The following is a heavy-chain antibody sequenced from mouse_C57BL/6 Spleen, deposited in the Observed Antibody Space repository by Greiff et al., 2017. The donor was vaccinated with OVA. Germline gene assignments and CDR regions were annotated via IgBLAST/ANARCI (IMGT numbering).Heavy chain of an antibody. Sequence: VQLQQSGAELVKPGASVKISCKASGYAFSSYWMNWVKQRPGKGLEWIGQIYPGDGDTNYNGKFKGQATLTADKSSSTAYMQLSSLTSEDSAVYFCAREYDYWYFDVWGTGTTVTVSS. J-gene: IGHJ1*03. CDR2: IYPGDGDT. V-gene: IGHV1-80*01. CDR1: GYAFSSYW. D-gene: IGHD2-10*02. CDR3: AREYDYWYFDV.